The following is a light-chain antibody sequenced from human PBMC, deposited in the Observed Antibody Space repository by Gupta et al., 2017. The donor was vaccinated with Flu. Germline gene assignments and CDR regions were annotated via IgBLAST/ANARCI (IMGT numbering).Light chain of an antibody. CDR1: SCNIGAGDD. CDR3: QSDDSRRSAYV. J-gene: IGLJ1*01. Sequence: QSLLTQPPSVSGAPGQRVTSPCTGSSCNIGAGDDIHCYQQLPGTGPKLLIYANSDRPSGLPDRFSGSKSGTAASVAITGLQAEDEADYYCQSDDSRRSAYVFGTGTKVAVL. CDR2: ANS. V-gene: IGLV1-40*01.